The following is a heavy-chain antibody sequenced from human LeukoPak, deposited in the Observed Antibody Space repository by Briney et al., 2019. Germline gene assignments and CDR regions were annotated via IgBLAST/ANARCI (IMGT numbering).Heavy chain of an antibody. D-gene: IGHD1-26*01. CDR3: ARGDAGYYFDF. J-gene: IGHJ4*02. CDR1: GYSFASYW. Sequence: GESLKISCKGSGYSFASYWIGWVRQMPGKSLEWMGVIYPGDSDTRYSPSFQGQVTISADKSISTAFLQWSGLKASDTAMYCCARGDAGYYFDFWGQGTLVTVSS. V-gene: IGHV5-51*01. CDR2: IYPGDSDT.